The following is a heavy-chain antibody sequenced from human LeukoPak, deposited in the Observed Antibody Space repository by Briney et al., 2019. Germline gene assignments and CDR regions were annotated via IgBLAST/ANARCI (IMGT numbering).Heavy chain of an antibody. Sequence: SVKVSCKASGGTFSSHAISWVRQAPGQGLEWMGGIIPIFGTANYAQKFQGRVTITADKSTSTAYMELSRLRSDDTAVYYCARDERYDSSGYPFDYWGQGTLVTVSS. CDR3: ARDERYDSSGYPFDY. D-gene: IGHD3-22*01. J-gene: IGHJ4*02. V-gene: IGHV1-69*06. CDR2: IIPIFGTA. CDR1: GGTFSSHA.